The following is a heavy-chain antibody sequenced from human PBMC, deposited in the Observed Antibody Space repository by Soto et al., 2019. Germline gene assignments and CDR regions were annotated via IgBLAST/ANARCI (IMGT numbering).Heavy chain of an antibody. CDR3: AKGRSSSWFPTANWFDP. V-gene: IGHV3-23*01. J-gene: IGHJ5*02. CDR2: VSGSGVST. CDR1: GFTFSSYA. D-gene: IGHD6-13*01. Sequence: EVQLLESGGGLVQPGGSLRLSCEASGFTFSSYAMSWVRQAPGKGLGWVSAVSGSGVSTYYADSVKGRFTISRDNSKNTLYLQMNSLRAEDTAVYYCAKGRSSSWFPTANWFDPWGQGTLVTVSS.